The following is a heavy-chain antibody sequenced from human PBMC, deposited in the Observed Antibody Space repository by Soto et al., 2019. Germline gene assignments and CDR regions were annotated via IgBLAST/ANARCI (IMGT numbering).Heavy chain of an antibody. Sequence: QVQLVQSGAEEKKPGASVKVSCKASGYTFTSYAMHWVRQAPGQRLEWMGWINAGNGNTKYSQKFQGRVTITRDTXXSTDYMELSSLRSEDTAVYYCARDDCGGDCYTFDYWGQGTLVTVSS. D-gene: IGHD2-21*02. V-gene: IGHV1-3*05. CDR2: INAGNGNT. CDR3: ARDDCGGDCYTFDY. J-gene: IGHJ4*02. CDR1: GYTFTSYA.